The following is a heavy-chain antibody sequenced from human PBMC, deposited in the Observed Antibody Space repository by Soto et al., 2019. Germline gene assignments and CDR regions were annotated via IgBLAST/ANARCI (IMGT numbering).Heavy chain of an antibody. Sequence: GASVKVSCKASGGTFSSYAISWVRQAPGQGLEWMGGIIPIFGTANYAQKFQGRVTITADESTSTAYMELSSLRSEDTALYYCARVRYYDFWSGYYTWFDPWGQGTLVTVSS. J-gene: IGHJ5*02. D-gene: IGHD3-3*01. CDR1: GGTFSSYA. CDR2: IIPIFGTA. V-gene: IGHV1-69*13. CDR3: ARVRYYDFWSGYYTWFDP.